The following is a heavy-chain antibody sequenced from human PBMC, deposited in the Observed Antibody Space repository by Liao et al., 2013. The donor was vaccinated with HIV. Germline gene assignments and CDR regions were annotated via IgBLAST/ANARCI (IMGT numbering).Heavy chain of an antibody. V-gene: IGHV4-4*07. CDR1: GGSMRSYC. CDR3: ARGGRKFYDSGSYYIRGYAFDI. CDR2: ICSSGNT. D-gene: IGHD3-10*01. Sequence: HVQLQESGPGLVKPSETLSLTCTVSGGSMRSYCWIWIRQPAGKGLEWIGRICSSGNTNYNPSLKSRVTMSLDSSKNQFSLKLNLTAADTAVYFCARGGRKFYDSGSYYIRGYAFDIWGQGTMVAVSS. J-gene: IGHJ3*02.